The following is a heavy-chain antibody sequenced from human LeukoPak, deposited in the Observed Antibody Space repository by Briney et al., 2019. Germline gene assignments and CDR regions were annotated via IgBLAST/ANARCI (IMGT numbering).Heavy chain of an antibody. CDR2: IYGGGTA. J-gene: IGHJ4*02. D-gene: IGHD3-3*01. CDR3: AGGTDFWSGYSFDS. CDR1: GFTFSSYG. Sequence: GGSLRLSCAASGFTFSSYGMHWVRQAPGKGLEWVSLIYGGGTADFADSVKGRFTISRDISKNTLSLQLSSLRPEDTAVYFCAGGTDFWSGYSFDSWGQGTLVTVSS. V-gene: IGHV3-NL1*01.